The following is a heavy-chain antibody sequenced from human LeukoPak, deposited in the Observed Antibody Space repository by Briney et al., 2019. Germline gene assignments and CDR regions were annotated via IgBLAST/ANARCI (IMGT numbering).Heavy chain of an antibody. D-gene: IGHD3-10*01. Sequence: ASVKVSCKASGYTFTSYDINWVRQATGQGLEWMGWMSPNSGNTGYAQKFQGRVTMTRNTSISTAYMELSSLRSEDTAVYYCATDGSGSYFFVYWGQGTLVNVSS. CDR3: ATDGSGSYFFVY. J-gene: IGHJ4*02. CDR2: MSPNSGNT. V-gene: IGHV1-8*01. CDR1: GYTFTSYD.